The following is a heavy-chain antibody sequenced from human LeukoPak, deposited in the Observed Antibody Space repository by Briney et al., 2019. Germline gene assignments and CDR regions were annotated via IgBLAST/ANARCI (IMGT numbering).Heavy chain of an antibody. Sequence: ASVKVSCKASGGTFSSYAISWVRQAPGQGLEWMGGIIPIFGTANYAQKFQGRVTITADESTSTAYMELSSLRSEDTAVYYCAKVGYCSSTSCYHPDYWGQGTLVTVSS. D-gene: IGHD2-2*01. CDR3: AKVGYCSSTSCYHPDY. J-gene: IGHJ4*02. V-gene: IGHV1-69*13. CDR2: IIPIFGTA. CDR1: GGTFSSYA.